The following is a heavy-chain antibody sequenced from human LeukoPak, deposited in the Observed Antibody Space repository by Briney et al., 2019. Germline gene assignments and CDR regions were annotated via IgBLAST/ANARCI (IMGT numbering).Heavy chain of an antibody. D-gene: IGHD1-26*01. Sequence: PSETLSLTCAVYGGSFSGYYWSWIRQPPGKGLEWIGEINHSGSTNYNPSLKSRVTISVDTSKNQFSLKLNSVTAADTAVYYCARLGGSYYGGFDYWGQGTLVTVSS. V-gene: IGHV4-34*01. J-gene: IGHJ4*02. CDR2: INHSGST. CDR3: ARLGGSYYGGFDY. CDR1: GGSFSGYY.